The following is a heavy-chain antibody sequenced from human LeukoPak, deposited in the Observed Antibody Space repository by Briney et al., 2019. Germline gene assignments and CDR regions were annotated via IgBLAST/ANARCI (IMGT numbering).Heavy chain of an antibody. CDR2: ISYDGSNK. CDR3: AQDLRPHIPYGESPRGTAPMGH. CDR1: GVSFSSYG. Sequence: GRSLRLSCAVSGVSFSSYGMHWVRQGPGKGLEWVGVISYDGSNKCHADSVKGRFTISRDNSKSSLFLQLNRLRAEDTAVYYCAQDLRPHIPYGESPRGTAPMGHWGQGTLVTVSS. V-gene: IGHV3-30*18. D-gene: IGHD4-17*01. J-gene: IGHJ4*02.